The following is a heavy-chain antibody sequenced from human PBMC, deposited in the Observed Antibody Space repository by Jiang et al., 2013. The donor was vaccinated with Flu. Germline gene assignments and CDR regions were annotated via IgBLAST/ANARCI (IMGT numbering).Heavy chain of an antibody. V-gene: IGHV3-53*01. CDR1: GFTVSSNY. J-gene: IGHJ3*02. D-gene: IGHD3-10*01. CDR2: IYSGGST. Sequence: QLLESGGGLIQPGGSLRLSCAASGFTVSSNYMSWVRQAPGKGLEWVSVIYSGGSTYYADSVKGRFTISRDNSKNTLYLQMNSLRAEDTAVYYCARDKRVRGGIDAFDIWGQGTMVTVSS. CDR3: ARDKRVRGGIDAFDI.